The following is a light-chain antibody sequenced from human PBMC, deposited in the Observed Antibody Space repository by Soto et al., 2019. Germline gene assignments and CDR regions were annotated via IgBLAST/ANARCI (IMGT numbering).Light chain of an antibody. CDR2: GAS. CDR1: QSVTSSY. Sequence: EIVLTQSPGTLSLSPGERATLSCRASQSVTSSYLAWYQQKPGQAPRLLIYGASSRATGIPDRFTGSGSGTDFTLTIRRLEPEDFAVYYCQQYATSPWTFGQGTKVEL. J-gene: IGKJ1*01. CDR3: QQYATSPWT. V-gene: IGKV3-20*01.